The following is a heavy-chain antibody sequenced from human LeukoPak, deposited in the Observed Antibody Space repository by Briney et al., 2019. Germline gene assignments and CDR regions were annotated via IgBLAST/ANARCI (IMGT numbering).Heavy chain of an antibody. CDR3: ARGEEQLEFLHWFDP. D-gene: IGHD6-13*01. CDR2: IYTSGST. J-gene: IGHJ5*02. Sequence: SETLSLTCTVSGGSISSGSYYWSWIRQPAGKGLEWIGRIYTSGSTNYNPSLKSRVTISVDTSKNQFSLKLSSVTAADTAVYYCARGEEQLEFLHWFDPWGQGTLVTVSS. V-gene: IGHV4-61*02. CDR1: GGSISSGSYY.